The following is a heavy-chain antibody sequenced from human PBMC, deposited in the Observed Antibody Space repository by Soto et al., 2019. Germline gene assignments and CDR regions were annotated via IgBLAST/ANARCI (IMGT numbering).Heavy chain of an antibody. CDR2: ISSSSSYI. D-gene: IGHD6-19*01. J-gene: IGHJ6*02. V-gene: IGHV3-21*01. CDR3: ATGSGWGSYYYSGMDV. CDR1: GFTFSSYS. Sequence: GGSLRLSCAASGFTFSSYSMNWVRQAPGKGLEWVSSISSSSSYIYYADSVKGRFTISRDNAKNSLYLQMNSLRAEDTAVYYCATGSGWGSYYYSGMDVWGQGTTVTVYS.